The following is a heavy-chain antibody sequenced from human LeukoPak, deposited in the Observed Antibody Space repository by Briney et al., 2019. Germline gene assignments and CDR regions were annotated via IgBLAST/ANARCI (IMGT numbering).Heavy chain of an antibody. Sequence: SETLSLTCTVSGGSITSSSYYWGWIRQPPGKGLEWVASISYSGSTYYNPSLKSRVTISLYTSKNQFSLKLSSVTAADTAVYYCARQVPVGGSGNFDYWGQGTLVTVSS. V-gene: IGHV4-39*01. CDR3: ARQVPVGGSGNFDY. CDR2: ISYSGST. D-gene: IGHD3-10*01. J-gene: IGHJ4*02. CDR1: GGSITSSSYY.